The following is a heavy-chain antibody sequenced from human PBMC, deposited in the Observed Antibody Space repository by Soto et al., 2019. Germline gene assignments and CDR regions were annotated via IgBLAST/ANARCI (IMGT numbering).Heavy chain of an antibody. V-gene: IGHV4-59*01. CDR1: GGSISSYY. CDR2: IYYSGST. Sequence: SETLSLTCTVSGGSISSYYWSWIRQPPGKGLEWIGYIYYSGSTNYNPSLKSRVTISVDTSKNQFSLKLISVTAADTAVYYCARDTCSGGSCYERGHFDYWGQGTLVTVSS. J-gene: IGHJ4*02. D-gene: IGHD2-15*01. CDR3: ARDTCSGGSCYERGHFDY.